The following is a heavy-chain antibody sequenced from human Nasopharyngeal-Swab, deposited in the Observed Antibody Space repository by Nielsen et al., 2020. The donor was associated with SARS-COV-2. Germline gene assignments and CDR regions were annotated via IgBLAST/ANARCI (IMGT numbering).Heavy chain of an antibody. CDR2: ISYDGGIK. CDR3: ARTDSGSYAAYFDY. Sequence: ASVASGVTGSSNAMNWVRQARGKGLEWVAVISYDGGIKNYADSVRGRFTISRDNSKNTLYLQMDSLRPEDTAVYYCARTDSGSYAAYFDYWGQGTQVTVSS. D-gene: IGHD1-26*01. V-gene: IGHV3-30-3*01. CDR1: GVTGSSNA. J-gene: IGHJ4*02.